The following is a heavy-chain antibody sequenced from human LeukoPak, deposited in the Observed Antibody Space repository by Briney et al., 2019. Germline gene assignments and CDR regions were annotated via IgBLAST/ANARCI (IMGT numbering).Heavy chain of an antibody. CDR1: GYTFTSYG. V-gene: IGHV1-18*01. CDR2: ISAYNGNT. J-gene: IGHJ5*02. CDR3: ARGQNAIVATIWFDP. Sequence: ASVKVSCKASGYTFTSYGISWVRQAPGQGLKWMGWISAYNGNTNYAQKLQGRVTMTTDTSTSTAYMELRSLRSDDTAVYYCARGQNAIVATIWFDPWGQGTLVTVSS. D-gene: IGHD5-12*01.